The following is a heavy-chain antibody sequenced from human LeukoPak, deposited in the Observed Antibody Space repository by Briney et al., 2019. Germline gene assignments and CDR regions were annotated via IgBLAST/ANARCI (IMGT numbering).Heavy chain of an antibody. CDR3: ARGTGYSVFDY. J-gene: IGHJ4*02. V-gene: IGHV3-74*01. CDR1: GFTFSSYW. D-gene: IGHD5-24*01. Sequence: GGSLRLSCAASGFTFSSYWMNWVRQAPGKGLVGVSRINSDGSSTSYADSVKGRFTISRDNAKNTLYLQMNSLRGEDTAVYYCARGTGYSVFDYWGQGTLVTVSS. CDR2: INSDGSST.